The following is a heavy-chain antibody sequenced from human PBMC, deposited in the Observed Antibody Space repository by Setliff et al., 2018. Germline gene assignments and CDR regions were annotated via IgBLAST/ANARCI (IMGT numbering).Heavy chain of an antibody. CDR2: VYYSGTA. D-gene: IGHD5-12*01. CDR3: ARGGTFRYFDY. Sequence: SLSLTCTVSGGSFTPYYWSWIRQPPGKGLEWIGYVYYSGTAYYNPSLKSRVTVIVDTSKNQFSLRLSSVTAADTAVYYCARGGTFRYFDYWGQGTPVTVSS. J-gene: IGHJ4*02. CDR1: GGSFTPYY. V-gene: IGHV4-59*01.